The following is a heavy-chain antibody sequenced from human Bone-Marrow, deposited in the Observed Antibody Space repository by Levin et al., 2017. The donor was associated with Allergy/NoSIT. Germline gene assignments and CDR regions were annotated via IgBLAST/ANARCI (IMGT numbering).Heavy chain of an antibody. J-gene: IGHJ4*02. CDR2: IKSKTDGGTT. CDR1: GFTFSNAW. V-gene: IGHV3-15*01. D-gene: IGHD1-26*01. CDR3: TTDYGRVGATRKFDY. Sequence: GESLKISCVASGFTFSNAWMSWVRQAPGKGLEWVGRIKSKTDGGTTDHIAPVQGRFTISRADSKNTLYQQMNSLKSEDTAVYYCTTDYGRVGATRKFDYWGQGTLVTVSS.